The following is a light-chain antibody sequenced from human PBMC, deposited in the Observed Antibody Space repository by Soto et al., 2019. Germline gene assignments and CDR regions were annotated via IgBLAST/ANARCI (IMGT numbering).Light chain of an antibody. CDR3: QQYDNSPIT. J-gene: IGKJ5*01. CDR2: GAS. Sequence: EIVLTQSPGILSLSPGERASLSCGASQSISSSFLAWHQQKPGQAPRLLIYGASSRATGIPDRFSGTGSETDFTLTISRLEPEDFAVYYCQQYDNSPITFGQGTRLEI. CDR1: QSISSSF. V-gene: IGKV3-20*01.